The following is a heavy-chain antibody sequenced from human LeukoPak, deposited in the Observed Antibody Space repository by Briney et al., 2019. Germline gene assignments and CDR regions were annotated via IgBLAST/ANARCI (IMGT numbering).Heavy chain of an antibody. J-gene: IGHJ4*02. CDR1: GGSFSGYY. CDR2: INHSGST. CDR3: ARTYYYGSGSYLVFDY. D-gene: IGHD3-10*01. V-gene: IGHV4-34*01. Sequence: PETLSLTCAVYGGSFSGYYWSWIRQPPGKGLEWIGEINHSGSTNYNPSLKSRVTISVDTSKNQFSLKLSSVTAADTAVYYCARTYYYGSGSYLVFDYWGQGTLVTVSS.